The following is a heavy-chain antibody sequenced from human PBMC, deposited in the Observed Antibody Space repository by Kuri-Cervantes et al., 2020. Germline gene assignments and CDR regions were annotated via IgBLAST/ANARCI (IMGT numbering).Heavy chain of an antibody. CDR1: GFTFSSYA. CDR3: AKDIGPVGTEFYDY. CDR2: ISYDGSNK. D-gene: IGHD6-13*01. J-gene: IGHJ4*02. Sequence: GESLKISCAASGFTFSSYAMHWVRQAPGKGLEWVAVISYDGSNKYYADSVKGRFTISRDNSKNTLYLQMNSLRAEDTALYYCAKDIGPVGTEFYDYWGQGTLVTVSS. V-gene: IGHV3-30-3*01.